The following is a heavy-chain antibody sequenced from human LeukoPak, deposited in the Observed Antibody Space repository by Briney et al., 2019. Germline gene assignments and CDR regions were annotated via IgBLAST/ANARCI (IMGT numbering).Heavy chain of an antibody. CDR1: GGSISSSSYY. V-gene: IGHV4-39*02. Sequence: SETLSLTCTVSGGSISSSSYYWGWIRQPPGKGLEWIGSVYYSGSTYYNPSLKSRLTISVDTSKNQFSLKLSSVTAADTAVYFCAREVAGTPWIDYWGQGTLVTVSS. J-gene: IGHJ4*02. CDR3: AREVAGTPWIDY. D-gene: IGHD6-19*01. CDR2: VYYSGST.